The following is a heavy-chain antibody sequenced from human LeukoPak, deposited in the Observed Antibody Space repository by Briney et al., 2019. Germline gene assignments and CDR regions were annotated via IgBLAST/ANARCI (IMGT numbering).Heavy chain of an antibody. Sequence: PGGSLRLSCAASGFTFSNYAMSWVRQAPGKGLEWVSVISGSGGSTYYADSVKGRFTISRDNSKNTLYLQMNSLRAEDTAVYYCAKDYASDMVTAPFDYWGQGTLVTVSS. J-gene: IGHJ4*02. V-gene: IGHV3-23*01. CDR1: GFTFSNYA. D-gene: IGHD5-18*01. CDR3: AKDYASDMVTAPFDY. CDR2: ISGSGGST.